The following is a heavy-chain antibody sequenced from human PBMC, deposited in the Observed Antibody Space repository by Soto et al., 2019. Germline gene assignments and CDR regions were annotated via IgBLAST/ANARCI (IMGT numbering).Heavy chain of an antibody. J-gene: IGHJ6*03. CDR3: ARRPLYYDFWSGYYPYYYYYYMDV. D-gene: IGHD3-3*01. Sequence: ASVKVSCKASGYTFTSYDINWVRQATGQGLEWKGWMNPNSGNTGYAQKFQGRVTMTRNTSISTAYMELSSLRSEDTAVYYCARRPLYYDFWSGYYPYYYYYYMDVWGKGTTVTVSS. V-gene: IGHV1-8*01. CDR1: GYTFTSYD. CDR2: MNPNSGNT.